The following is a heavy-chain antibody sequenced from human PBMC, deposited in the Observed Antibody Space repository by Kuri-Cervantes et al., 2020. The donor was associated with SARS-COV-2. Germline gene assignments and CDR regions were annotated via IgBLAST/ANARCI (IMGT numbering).Heavy chain of an antibody. D-gene: IGHD2-15*01. CDR1: GGSISSSSYY. V-gene: IGHV4-61*05. CDR2: IYYSGST. J-gene: IGHJ6*02. CDR3: ARGDCSGGSCYGMDV. Sequence: SETLSLTCTASGGSISSSSYYWGWIRQPPGKGLEWIGYIYYSGSTNYNPSLKSRVTISVDTSKNQFSLKLSSVTAADTAVYYCARGDCSGGSCYGMDVWGQGTTVTVSS.